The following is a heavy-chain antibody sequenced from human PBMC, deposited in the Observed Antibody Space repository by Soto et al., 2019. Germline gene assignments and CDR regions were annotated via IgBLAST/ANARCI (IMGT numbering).Heavy chain of an antibody. CDR1: GGSIGSGDYY. CDR2: IFYTGRT. Sequence: SETLSLTCTVSGGSIGSGDYYWSWIRQHPGKGLEWFGYIFYTGRTSYNPSLKSRVTISMDASKSQFSLKLSSVTAADTAVYYCAVSRYCRSTSCYFYYYHGMDVWGQGTTVTVSS. CDR3: AVSRYCRSTSCYFYYYHGMDV. J-gene: IGHJ6*02. V-gene: IGHV4-31*03. D-gene: IGHD2-2*01.